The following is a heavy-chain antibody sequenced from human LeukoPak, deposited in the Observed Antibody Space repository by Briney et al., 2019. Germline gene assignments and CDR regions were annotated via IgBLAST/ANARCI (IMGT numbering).Heavy chain of an antibody. CDR3: ARDRARVVTGYYFDY. J-gene: IGHJ4*02. CDR1: GGTFSSYA. Sequence: ASVKVSCKASGGTFSSYAISWVRQAPGQRLEWMGGIIPIFGTANYAQKFQGRVTITTDESTSTAYMELSSLRSEDTAVYYCARDRARVVTGYYFDYWGQGTLVTVSS. V-gene: IGHV1-69*05. D-gene: IGHD2-21*02. CDR2: IIPIFGTA.